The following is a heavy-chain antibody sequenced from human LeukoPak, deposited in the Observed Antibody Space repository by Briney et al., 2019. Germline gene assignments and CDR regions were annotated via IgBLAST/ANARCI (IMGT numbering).Heavy chain of an antibody. D-gene: IGHD3-10*01. CDR3: ASGAWFGELLPAY. CDR2: IYYSGST. CDR1: GGSISSYY. Sequence: SETLSLTCTVSGGSISSYYWSWIRQPPGKGLEWIGYIYYSGSTNYNPSLKSRVTISVETSKNQFSLKLSSVTAADTAVYYCASGAWFGELLPAYWGQGTLVTVSS. V-gene: IGHV4-59*08. J-gene: IGHJ4*02.